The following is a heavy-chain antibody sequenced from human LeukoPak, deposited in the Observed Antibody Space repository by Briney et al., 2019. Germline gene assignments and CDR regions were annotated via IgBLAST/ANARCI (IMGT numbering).Heavy chain of an antibody. CDR3: AKEDSTLY. CDR1: GFTFDDYA. CDR2: ISWNSGSI. J-gene: IGHJ4*02. Sequence: GRSLRLSCAASGFTFDDYAMHWVRHAPGKGLEWVSGISWNSGSIGYADSVKGRFTISRDNAKNSLYLQMNSLRAEDTAVYCCAKEDSTLYWGQGTLVTVSS. V-gene: IGHV3-9*01. D-gene: IGHD2-2*01.